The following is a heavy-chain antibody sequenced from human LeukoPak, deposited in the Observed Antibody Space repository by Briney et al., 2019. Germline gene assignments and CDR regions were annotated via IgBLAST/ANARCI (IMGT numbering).Heavy chain of an antibody. CDR1: GYTFTINY. CDR2: IYPRDGST. J-gene: IGHJ4*02. CDR3: ARDQEGFDY. Sequence: EASVTVSCKASGYTFTINYIHWVRQAPGQGLEWMGMIYPRDGSTSYAQKFQGRVTVTRDTSTSTVHMELSGLRSEDTAVYYCARDQEGFDYWGQGTLVTVSS. V-gene: IGHV1-46*01.